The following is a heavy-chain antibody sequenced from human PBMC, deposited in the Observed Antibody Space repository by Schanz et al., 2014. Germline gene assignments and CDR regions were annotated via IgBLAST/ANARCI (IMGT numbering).Heavy chain of an antibody. J-gene: IGHJ4*02. D-gene: IGHD3-3*01. CDR3: AATTILAD. V-gene: IGHV3-48*02. Sequence: VQLVESGGGVVQPGRSLRLSCAASGFGFDDYAMSWVRQAPGKGLEWIAYISSGGTTIYYADSVKGRFTISRDNAKSSLYLQMNSLRDEDTAVYYCAATTILADWGQGTLVTVSS. CDR2: ISSGGTTI. CDR1: GFGFDDYA.